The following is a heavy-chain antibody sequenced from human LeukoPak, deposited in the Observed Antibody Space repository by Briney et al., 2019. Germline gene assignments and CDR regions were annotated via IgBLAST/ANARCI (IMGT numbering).Heavy chain of an antibody. Sequence: PGGSLRLSCAASGFTFTGFAMSWVRQAPGKGPEWVSRIGGSSGSTYYADSVKGRFTISRDNSMKTLYLQMNSLRADDTAVYYCTKMKGPGLYYHYSMDVWGKGTTVIVSS. CDR3: TKMKGPGLYYHYSMDV. J-gene: IGHJ6*03. CDR1: GFTFTGFA. V-gene: IGHV3-23*01. CDR2: IGGSSGST.